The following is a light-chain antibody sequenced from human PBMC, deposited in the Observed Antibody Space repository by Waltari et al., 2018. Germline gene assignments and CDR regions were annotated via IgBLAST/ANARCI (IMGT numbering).Light chain of an antibody. J-gene: IGLJ3*02. CDR3: NSYTGSSSWV. V-gene: IGLV2-14*03. Sequence: QSALTQPASVSGSPGQSITNSCTGTSSDVGFYNYVPWYQQYPGKAPKLIIYDVFQRPSGVSNRFSGSKSGNTASLTISGLQTEDEGDYYCNSYTGSSSWVFGGGTKLTVL. CDR2: DVF. CDR1: SSDVGFYNY.